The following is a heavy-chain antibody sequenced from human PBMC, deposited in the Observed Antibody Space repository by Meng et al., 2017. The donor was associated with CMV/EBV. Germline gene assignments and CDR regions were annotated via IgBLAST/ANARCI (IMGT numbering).Heavy chain of an antibody. CDR2: IIPILGIA. CDR3: ASRKWELLRGVAFDI. D-gene: IGHD1-26*01. J-gene: IGHJ3*02. Sequence: SVKVSCKASGGTFSSYAISWVRQAPGQGLEWMGGIIPILGIANYAQKFQGRATITADKSTSTAYMELSSLRSEDTAVYYCASRKWELLRGVAFDIWGQGTMVTVSS. CDR1: GGTFSSYA. V-gene: IGHV1-69*10.